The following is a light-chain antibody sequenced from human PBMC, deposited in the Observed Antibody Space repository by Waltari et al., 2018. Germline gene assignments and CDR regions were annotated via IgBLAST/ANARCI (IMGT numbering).Light chain of an antibody. V-gene: IGKV3-20*01. CDR1: QSVSSSY. Sequence: EIVLTQSPGTLSLSPGERATLSCRASQSVSSSYLAWYQQKPGQAPRLLIYGASSRATDIPDRFSGSGSRTDFTLTIIRLEPEDFAVYYCQQYGSSTWTFGQGTKVEIK. CDR3: QQYGSSTWT. J-gene: IGKJ1*01. CDR2: GAS.